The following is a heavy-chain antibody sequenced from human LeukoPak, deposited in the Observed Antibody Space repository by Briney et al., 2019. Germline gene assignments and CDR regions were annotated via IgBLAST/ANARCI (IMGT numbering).Heavy chain of an antibody. CDR1: GGTFSSYA. V-gene: IGHV1-69*05. CDR3: AREAMVREVTNFDY. D-gene: IGHD3-10*01. J-gene: IGHJ4*02. CDR2: IIPIFGTA. Sequence: ASVKVSCKASGGTFSSYAISWVRQAPGQGLEWMGGIIPIFGTANYAQKFQGRVTITTDESTSTAYMELSSLRSEDTAVYYCAREAMVREVTNFDYWGQGTLVTVSS.